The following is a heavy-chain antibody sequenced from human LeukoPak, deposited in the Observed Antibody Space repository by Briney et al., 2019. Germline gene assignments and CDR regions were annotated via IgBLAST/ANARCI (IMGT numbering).Heavy chain of an antibody. Sequence: GGSLRLSCAASGFTFSSYGMHWVRQAPGKGLEWVAVIWYDGSNKYYADSVKGRFTISRDNSKNTLYLQMNSLRAEDTAVYYCARVLPYSSGWYLPSGMDVWGQGTTVTVSS. CDR3: ARVLPYSSGWYLPSGMDV. D-gene: IGHD6-19*01. J-gene: IGHJ6*02. V-gene: IGHV3-33*01. CDR1: GFTFSSYG. CDR2: IWYDGSNK.